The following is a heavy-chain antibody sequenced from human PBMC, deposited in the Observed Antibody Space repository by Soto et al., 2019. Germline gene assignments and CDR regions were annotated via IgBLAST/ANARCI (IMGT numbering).Heavy chain of an antibody. Sequence: EVQLLESGGGLEQPGGSLRLSCAASGFTFSSYAMSWVRQAPGKGLECVSTISGSGGSTNYADSVKGRFTISRDNXKNTLYLQMNSLRAEDTAVYYCAKDLHAWPSTMDVWGQGTTVTVSS. CDR3: AKDLHAWPSTMDV. J-gene: IGHJ6*02. CDR1: GFTFSSYA. CDR2: ISGSGGST. D-gene: IGHD5-12*01. V-gene: IGHV3-23*01.